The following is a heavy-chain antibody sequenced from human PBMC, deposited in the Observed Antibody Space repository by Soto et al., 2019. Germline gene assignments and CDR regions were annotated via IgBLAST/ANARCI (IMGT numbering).Heavy chain of an antibody. Sequence: GGSLRLSCAASGFTFSSYAMSWVRQAPGKGLEWVSAISGSGGSTYYADSVKGRFTISRDNSKNTLYLQMNSLRAEDTAVYYCAKPLWFGELSYWFDPWGQGTLVTVSS. CDR1: GFTFSSYA. J-gene: IGHJ5*02. V-gene: IGHV3-23*01. D-gene: IGHD3-10*01. CDR3: AKPLWFGELSYWFDP. CDR2: ISGSGGST.